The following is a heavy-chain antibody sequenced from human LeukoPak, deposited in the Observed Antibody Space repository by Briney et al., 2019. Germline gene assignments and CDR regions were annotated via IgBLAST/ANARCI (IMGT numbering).Heavy chain of an antibody. Sequence: TGGSLRLSCAASGFTFSSYGMHWVRQAPGKGLEWVAVISYDGSNKYYADSVKGRFTISRDNSKNTLYLQMNSLRAEDTAVYYCAKDRVVVVVAARAAQAELDYWGQGTLVTVSS. CDR3: AKDRVVVVVAARAAQAELDY. CDR2: ISYDGSNK. V-gene: IGHV3-30*18. CDR1: GFTFSSYG. J-gene: IGHJ4*02. D-gene: IGHD2-15*01.